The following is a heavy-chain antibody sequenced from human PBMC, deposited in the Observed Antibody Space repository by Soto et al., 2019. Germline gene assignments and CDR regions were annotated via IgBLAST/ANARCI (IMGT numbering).Heavy chain of an antibody. CDR1: GFTFSSYG. D-gene: IGHD3-16*01. V-gene: IGHV3-33*01. CDR3: ARDGDVNTGFGKDY. Sequence: QVQLVESGGGVVQPGRSLRLSCAASGFTFSSYGMHWVRQAPGKGLEWVAFIWHDGGNKFYAESVKGRFTISRDNSKNTLCLQMTSLSAEDTAMYYCARDGDVNTGFGKDYWGQGTLVTVSS. CDR2: IWHDGGNK. J-gene: IGHJ4*02.